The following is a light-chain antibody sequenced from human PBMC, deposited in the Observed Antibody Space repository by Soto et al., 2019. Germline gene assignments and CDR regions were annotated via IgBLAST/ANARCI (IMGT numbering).Light chain of an antibody. CDR2: EVS. V-gene: IGLV2-18*02. Sequence: QSALTQPPSVSGSPGQSVTISCSGTSSDVGSYNHVSWYQQAPGTAPKLMIYEVSNRPSGVPDRFSGSKSGNTASLTISGLQPEDEADYYCYSFTTSDTYVFGTGTQLTVL. CDR3: YSFTTSDTYV. J-gene: IGLJ1*01. CDR1: SSDVGSYNH.